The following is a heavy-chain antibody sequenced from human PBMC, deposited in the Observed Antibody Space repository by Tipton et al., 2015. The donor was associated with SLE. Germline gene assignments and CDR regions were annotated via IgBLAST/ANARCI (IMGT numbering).Heavy chain of an antibody. J-gene: IGHJ4*02. CDR2: IRSNVYGGTS. CDR3: ARGARGPDY. D-gene: IGHD6-6*01. Sequence: SLRLSCTASGFIFGDYAMSWFRQAPGKGLGWVGFIRSNVYGGTSEYAASRKGRFRSSIDDPKRIAYLQMNSRKTEDTAVYYCARGARGPDYWGQGTLVTVSS. V-gene: IGHV3-49*03. CDR1: GFIFGDYA.